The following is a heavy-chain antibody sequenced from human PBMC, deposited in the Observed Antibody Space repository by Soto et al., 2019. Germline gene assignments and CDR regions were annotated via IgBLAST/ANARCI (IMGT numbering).Heavy chain of an antibody. Sequence: GGSLRLSCAISGFSVSSNYLSWVRQAPGKGLEWVSVHYSGGSTYYADSVQGRFTISRDKSNNTLYLQMNSLRDDDTAMYYCARGGTIAVTTIGDYWGQGTLVTVYS. CDR1: GFSVSSNY. CDR2: HYSGGST. J-gene: IGHJ4*01. D-gene: IGHD5-12*01. V-gene: IGHV3-53*01. CDR3: ARGGTIAVTTIGDY.